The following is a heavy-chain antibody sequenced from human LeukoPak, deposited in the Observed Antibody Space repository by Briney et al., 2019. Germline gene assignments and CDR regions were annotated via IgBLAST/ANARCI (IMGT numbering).Heavy chain of an antibody. Sequence: PSETLSLTCTVSGGSISSGGYYWSWIRQPPGKGLEWIGYIYHSGSTYYNPSLKSRVTISVDRSKSQFSLKLSSVTAADTAVYYCAAQTGGIAAFYYFDYWGQGTLVTVSS. CDR2: IYHSGST. V-gene: IGHV4-30-2*01. CDR1: GGSISSGGYY. D-gene: IGHD6-13*01. CDR3: AAQTGGIAAFYYFDY. J-gene: IGHJ4*02.